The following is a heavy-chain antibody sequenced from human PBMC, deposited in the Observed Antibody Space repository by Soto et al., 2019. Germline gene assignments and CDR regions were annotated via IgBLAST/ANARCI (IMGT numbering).Heavy chain of an antibody. V-gene: IGHV4-34*01. D-gene: IGHD5-18*01. CDR3: ARASNKRGESDGPDY. Sequence: QVQLQQWGAGLLKPSETLSLTCAVYGGSFSGYYWSWIRQPPGKGLEWIGEINHSGSTNYNPSLKSRVTIAGATSKDQFSLKLGAVTAADTAVYYCARASNKRGESDGPDYWGQGTLVTVSS. CDR1: GGSFSGYY. J-gene: IGHJ4*02. CDR2: INHSGST.